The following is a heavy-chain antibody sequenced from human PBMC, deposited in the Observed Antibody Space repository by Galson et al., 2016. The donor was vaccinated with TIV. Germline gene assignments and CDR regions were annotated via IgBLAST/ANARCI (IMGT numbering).Heavy chain of an antibody. CDR2: IDGDDDT. D-gene: IGHD6-19*01. V-gene: IGHV2-70*11. CDR1: GFSLSRSRMC. J-gene: IGHJ6*02. Sequence: PALVKPTQTLTLTCTFSGFSLSRSRMCVTGMRQPPGKALEWLARIDGDDDTYYNNFLATRLFITEDTSRNQVVLTLTNLDPADTSTYYCARASSDYFYNYGMDVWGQGTTVTVS. CDR3: ARASSDYFYNYGMDV.